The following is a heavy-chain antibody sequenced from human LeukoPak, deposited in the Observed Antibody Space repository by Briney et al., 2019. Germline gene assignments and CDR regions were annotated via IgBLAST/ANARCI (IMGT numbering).Heavy chain of an antibody. J-gene: IGHJ4*02. V-gene: IGHV1-69*05. Sequence: SVKVSCKPSGGIFNSYAISWVREAPGQGLEWMGRIIPIFGTANYAQKFQGRVTITTDESTSTAYMELSSLRSEDTAVYYCARVRGSGINFDYWGQGTLVTVSS. CDR1: GGIFNSYA. CDR3: ARVRGSGINFDY. D-gene: IGHD3-10*01. CDR2: IIPIFGTA.